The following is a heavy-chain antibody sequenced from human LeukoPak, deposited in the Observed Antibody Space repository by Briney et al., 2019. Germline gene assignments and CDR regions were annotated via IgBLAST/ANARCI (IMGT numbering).Heavy chain of an antibody. CDR2: IYYSGTT. V-gene: IGHV4-31*03. J-gene: IGHJ5*02. Sequence: PSETLSLTCTVSGGSISSGGDYWSWIRQHPGKGLEWIGYIYYSGTTYYNPSLKRRVTISVDTSKNQFSLKLSSVTAADTAVYYCARVVGDCSIPPCYKGWFDPWGQGALVTVSS. D-gene: IGHD2-2*01. CDR3: ARVVGDCSIPPCYKGWFDP. CDR1: GGSISSGGDY.